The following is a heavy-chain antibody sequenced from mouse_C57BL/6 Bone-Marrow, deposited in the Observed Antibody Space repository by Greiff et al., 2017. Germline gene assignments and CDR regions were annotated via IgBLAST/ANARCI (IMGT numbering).Heavy chain of an antibody. J-gene: IGHJ3*01. CDR3: AREVTTRGAWFAY. D-gene: IGHD2-2*01. V-gene: IGHV1-55*01. CDR2: IYPGSGST. CDR1: GYTFTSYW. Sequence: VQLQQPGAELVKPGASVKMSCKASGYTFTSYWITWVKQRPGQGLEWIGDIYPGSGSTNYNEKFKSKATLTVDTSSSTAYMQLSSLTSADSAVYYCAREVTTRGAWFAYWGQGTLVTVSA.